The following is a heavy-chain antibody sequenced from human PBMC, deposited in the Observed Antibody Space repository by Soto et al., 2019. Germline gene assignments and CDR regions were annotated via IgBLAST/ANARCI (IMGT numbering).Heavy chain of an antibody. V-gene: IGHV3-9*01. CDR1: GFTFDDYA. D-gene: IGHD3-16*01. J-gene: IGHJ4*02. CDR3: AKIGGLYYYFDY. Sequence: GGSLRLSCAASGFTFDDYAMHWVRQAPGKGLEWVSGISWNSGSIGYADSVKGRFTISRDNAKNSLYLQMNSLRAEDTALYYCAKIGGLYYYFDYWGQGTMVTVS. CDR2: ISWNSGSI.